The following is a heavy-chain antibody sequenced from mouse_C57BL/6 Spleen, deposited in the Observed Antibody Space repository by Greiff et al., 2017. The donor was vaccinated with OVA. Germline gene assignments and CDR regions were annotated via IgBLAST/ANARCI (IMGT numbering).Heavy chain of an antibody. V-gene: IGHV1-69*01. CDR1: GYTFTSYW. CDR2: IDPSDSYT. CDR3: ASGGFDY. J-gene: IGHJ2*01. Sequence: VQLQQPGAELVMPGASVKLSCKASGYTFTSYWMHWVKQRPGKGLEWIGEIDPSDSYTNYNQKFKGKSTLTVDKSSSTAYMQLSSLTSEDSAVYYCASGGFDYWGQGTTLTVSS.